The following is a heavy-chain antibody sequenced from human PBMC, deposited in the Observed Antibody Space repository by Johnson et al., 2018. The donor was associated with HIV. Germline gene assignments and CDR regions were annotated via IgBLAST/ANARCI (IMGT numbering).Heavy chain of an antibody. J-gene: IGHJ3*02. Sequence: VQLVESGGGVVQPGRSLRLSCAASGFTFSSYVMHWVRQAPGKGLEWVAVISDDGNNQYYAHSVKGRFTVSRDNSKNTLYLQMNSLRADDTAVYYCARVPSRSSWTNDAFDIWGQGTIVTVSS. CDR2: ISDDGNNQ. CDR1: GFTFSSYV. V-gene: IGHV3-30*03. D-gene: IGHD6-13*01. CDR3: ARVPSRSSWTNDAFDI.